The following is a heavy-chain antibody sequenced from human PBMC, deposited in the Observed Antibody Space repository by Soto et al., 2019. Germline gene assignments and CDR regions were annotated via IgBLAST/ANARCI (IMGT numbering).Heavy chain of an antibody. D-gene: IGHD3-10*01. CDR2: INDSGNI. Sequence: QVQLQQWGAGLLKPSETLSLTCAVYGGSFSGYQWTWIRQTPGKGLEWIGEINDSGNINYNPSLKSPVTILVDTAKKQISLKLSSVTAADTAVHYCARGLILWFGELSRRGGYYYYMDVWGKGTSVTVSS. CDR3: ARGLILWFGELSRRGGYYYYMDV. J-gene: IGHJ6*03. CDR1: GGSFSGYQ. V-gene: IGHV4-34*01.